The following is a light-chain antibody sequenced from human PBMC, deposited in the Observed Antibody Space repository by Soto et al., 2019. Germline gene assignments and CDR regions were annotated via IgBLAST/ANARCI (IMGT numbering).Light chain of an antibody. Sequence: DIQLTQSPSFLSASVGDRVTITCRASQGISSFIAWYQQKPGKAPKLLIYAASTLQSGVTSRFSGSGSGTEFTLTISSLQPEDFANYYCQHLRAFGPGTKVDIK. J-gene: IGKJ3*01. CDR1: QGISSF. CDR3: QHLRA. CDR2: AAS. V-gene: IGKV1-9*01.